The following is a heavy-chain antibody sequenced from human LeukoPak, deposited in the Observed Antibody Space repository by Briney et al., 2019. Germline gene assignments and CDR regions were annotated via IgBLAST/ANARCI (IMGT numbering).Heavy chain of an antibody. V-gene: IGHV4-59*01. CDR2: FYHSGSP. Sequence: SETLSLTCTVSGDSISSYYWSWLRQSPGKGLEWIGNFYHSGSPNYNPSLKSRVTISVDTSKNQFSLKLNSVTAADTAVYYCARMGPRFYYYYMDVWGKGTTVTVSS. CDR1: GDSISSYY. CDR3: ARMGPRFYYYYMDV. J-gene: IGHJ6*03. D-gene: IGHD3-16*01.